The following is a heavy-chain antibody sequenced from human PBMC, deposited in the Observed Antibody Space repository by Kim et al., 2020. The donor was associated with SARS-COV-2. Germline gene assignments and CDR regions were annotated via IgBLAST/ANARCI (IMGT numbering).Heavy chain of an antibody. J-gene: IGHJ3*02. CDR2: IYPGDSDT. CDR3: ARDAGKGYCSGGSCYPGAFDI. V-gene: IGHV5-51*01. D-gene: IGHD2-15*01. Sequence: GESLKISCKGSGYSFTSYWIGWVRQMPGKGLEWMGIIYPGDSDTRYSPSFQGQVTISADKSISTAYLQWSSLKASDTAMYYCARDAGKGYCSGGSCYPGAFDIWGQETMVTVSS. CDR1: GYSFTSYW.